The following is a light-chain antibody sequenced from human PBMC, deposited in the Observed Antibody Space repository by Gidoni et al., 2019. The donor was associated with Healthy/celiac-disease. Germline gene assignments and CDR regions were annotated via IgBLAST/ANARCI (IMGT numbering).Light chain of an antibody. J-gene: IGLJ2*01. Sequence: QSALTQPASVSGPPGQSITISCTGTSSDVGGYNYVSWYPQHPGKAPKLMIYEVSNRPSGVSNRFSGSKSGNTASLTISGLQAEDEADYYCSSYASSSPVVFGGGTKLTVL. CDR3: SSYASSSPVV. V-gene: IGLV2-14*01. CDR1: SSDVGGYNY. CDR2: EVS.